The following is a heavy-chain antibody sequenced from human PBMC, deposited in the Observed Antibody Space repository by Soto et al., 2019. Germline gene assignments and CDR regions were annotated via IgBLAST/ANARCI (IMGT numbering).Heavy chain of an antibody. D-gene: IGHD6-19*01. CDR1: GGSISSGGYY. J-gene: IGHJ6*02. Sequence: SETLSLTCTVSGGSISSGGYYWSWIRQHPGKGLEWIGYIYYSGSTYYNPSLKSRVTISVDTSKNQFSLKLSSVTAADTAVYYCARGGIAVAGKTPHYYYGMDVWGQGTKVT. V-gene: IGHV4-31*03. CDR2: IYYSGST. CDR3: ARGGIAVAGKTPHYYYGMDV.